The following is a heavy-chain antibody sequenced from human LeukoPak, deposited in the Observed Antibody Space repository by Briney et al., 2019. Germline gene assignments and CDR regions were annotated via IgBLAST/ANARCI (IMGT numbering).Heavy chain of an antibody. D-gene: IGHD6-13*01. CDR3: STDGSSWYEGYYYTDA. CDR1: GFSFNIAW. Sequence: GGSLRLSCAASGFSFNIAWMSWVRQAPGKGLEWVGRIKSKGDGGTTDYAAHVKGRFTISRDDSKNTLYLQMNSLKPEDTAVYYCSTDGSSWYEGYYYTDAWGKGTTVTVSS. V-gene: IGHV3-15*01. J-gene: IGHJ6*03. CDR2: IKSKGDGGTT.